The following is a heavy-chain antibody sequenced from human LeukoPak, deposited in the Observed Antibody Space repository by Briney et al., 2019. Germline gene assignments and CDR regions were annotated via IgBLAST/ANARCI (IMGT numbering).Heavy chain of an antibody. CDR3: AREGTTDDAFDI. Sequence: PSQTLSLTXTVSGGSIRSGDYYWSWIRQPPGKGLEWIGYIYYSGSTYYNPSLKSRVTISVDTSKNQFSLKLSSVTAADTAVYYCAREGTTDDAFDIWGQGTMVTVSS. CDR2: IYYSGST. D-gene: IGHD2/OR15-2a*01. V-gene: IGHV4-30-4*08. CDR1: GGSIRSGDYY. J-gene: IGHJ3*02.